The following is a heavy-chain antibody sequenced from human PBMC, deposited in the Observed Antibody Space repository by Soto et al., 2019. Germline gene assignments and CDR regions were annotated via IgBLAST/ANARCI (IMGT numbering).Heavy chain of an antibody. D-gene: IGHD3-9*01. J-gene: IGHJ4*02. CDR2: ISGSGGST. V-gene: IGHV3-23*01. CDR3: AKNGLYYDILTGYRNLYYFDY. CDR1: GFTFSSYA. Sequence: GGSLRLSCAASGFTFSSYAMSWVRQAPGKGLEWVSAISGSGGSTYYADSVKGRFTISRDNSKNTLYLQMNSLRAEDTAVYYCAKNGLYYDILTGYRNLYYFDYWGQGTLVTVSS.